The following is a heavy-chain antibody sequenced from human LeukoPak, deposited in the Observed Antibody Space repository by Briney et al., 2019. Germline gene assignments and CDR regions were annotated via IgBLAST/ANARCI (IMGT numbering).Heavy chain of an antibody. Sequence: SETLSLTCAVSGGSISSYYWSWIRQPPGKGLEWIGYINYSGSTNHNPSLKSRVTISVDTSKNQFSLKLSSVTAADTAVYYCARGFYGYAFDPWGQGTLVTVSS. D-gene: IGHD4-17*01. CDR2: INYSGST. V-gene: IGHV4-59*01. J-gene: IGHJ5*02. CDR1: GGSISSYY. CDR3: ARGFYGYAFDP.